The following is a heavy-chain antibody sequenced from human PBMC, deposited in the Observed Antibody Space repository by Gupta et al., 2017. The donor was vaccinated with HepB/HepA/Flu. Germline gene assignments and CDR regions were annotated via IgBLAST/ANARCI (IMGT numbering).Heavy chain of an antibody. CDR3: ARGSCGGGSCYSSHYFFYMDV. Sequence: QVQLQQWGAGLLKPSETLSLTCAVYGGSFSGYYWHCIRKPPGKGLEWIGEINHSGSTNYNPSLKSRVTISVDTSNNQFSLKLSSVTAADTAVYYCARGSCGGGSCYSSHYFFYMDVWGKGTTVTVSS. J-gene: IGHJ6*03. CDR1: GGSFSGYY. D-gene: IGHD2-15*01. V-gene: IGHV4-34*01. CDR2: INHSGST.